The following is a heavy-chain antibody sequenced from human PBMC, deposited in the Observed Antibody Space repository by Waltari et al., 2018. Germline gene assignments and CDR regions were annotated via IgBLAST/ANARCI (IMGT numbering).Heavy chain of an antibody. CDR3: ARDAQFPHYYDSSGYLEYYYGMDV. CDR1: GYTFTGYY. D-gene: IGHD3-22*01. J-gene: IGHJ6*02. V-gene: IGHV1-2*02. Sequence: QVQLVQSGAEVKKPGASVKVSCKASGYTFTGYYMHWVRQAPGQGLEWMGWINPNSGGTNYGKKFQGRATRTRDTSISTAYMELSRLRSDDTAVYYCARDAQFPHYYDSSGYLEYYYGMDVWGQGTTVTVSS. CDR2: INPNSGGT.